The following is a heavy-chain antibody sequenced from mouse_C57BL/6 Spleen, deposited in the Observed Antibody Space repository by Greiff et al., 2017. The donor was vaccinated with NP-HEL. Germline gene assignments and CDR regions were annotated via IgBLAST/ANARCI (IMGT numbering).Heavy chain of an antibody. D-gene: IGHD1-1*01. CDR2: ISYDGSN. Sequence: EVQLQQSGPGLVKPSQSLSLTCSVTGYSITSGYYWNWIRQFPGNKLEWMGYISYDGSNNYNPSLKNRISITRDTSKNQFFLKLNSVTTEDTATYYCARGTHNYYGSSYYFDYWGQGTTLTVSS. J-gene: IGHJ2*01. CDR3: ARGTHNYYGSSYYFDY. V-gene: IGHV3-6*01. CDR1: GYSITSGYY.